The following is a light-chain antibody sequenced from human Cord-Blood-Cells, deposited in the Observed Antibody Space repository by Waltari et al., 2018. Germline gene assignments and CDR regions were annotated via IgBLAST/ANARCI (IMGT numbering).Light chain of an antibody. J-gene: IGKJ1*01. V-gene: IGKV1-5*03. CDR2: EAF. CDR3: QQYNSYST. CDR1: QSISSW. Sequence: DIQMTQSPSTLSASVGDRVTITCRASQSISSWLAWYQQKPGKTPKLLIYEAFSLESGVPPRVSGGGSGTEFTLTISSLQPDDFATYYCQQYNSYSTFGQGTKVEIK.